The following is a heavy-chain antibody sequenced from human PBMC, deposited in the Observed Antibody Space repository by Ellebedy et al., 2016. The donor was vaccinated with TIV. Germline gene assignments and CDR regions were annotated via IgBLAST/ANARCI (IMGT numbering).Heavy chain of an antibody. D-gene: IGHD3-10*01. CDR2: IDPNDSRI. V-gene: IGHV5-10-1*01. Sequence: GESLKISCEGSGYMFSGYLISWVRQMPGKGLEWMGLIDPNDSRIRYNPSFQGHVTISVDRSINQAYLQWNSLKASDSAMYYCARQTTYTGTSNYYYDFDSWGQGTLVTVSS. J-gene: IGHJ4*02. CDR3: ARQTTYTGTSNYYYDFDS. CDR1: GYMFSGYL.